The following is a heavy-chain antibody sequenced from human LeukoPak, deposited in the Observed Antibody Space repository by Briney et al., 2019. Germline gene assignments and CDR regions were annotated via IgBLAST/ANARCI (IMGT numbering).Heavy chain of an antibody. CDR3: ATDGAGFDP. J-gene: IGHJ5*02. Sequence: GGSLRLSCSASGCTFNDYYMSWIRQAPGKGLEWLSYINIGGTNTHYADSVKGRFTISRDNAKNSLYLEMNNLRAEDTAVYYCATDGAGFDPWGQGVLVTVSS. CDR2: INIGGTNT. V-gene: IGHV3-11*01. CDR1: GCTFNDYY.